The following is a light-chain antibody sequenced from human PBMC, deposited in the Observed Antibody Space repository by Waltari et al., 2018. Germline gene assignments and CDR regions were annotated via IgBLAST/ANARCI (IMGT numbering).Light chain of an antibody. V-gene: IGKV4-1*01. J-gene: IGKJ4*01. CDR2: WAS. CDR3: QQYFKTPLT. CDR1: QTILYSSSNKNY. Sequence: DIVMTQSPDSLTVSLGERATIHFQSSQTILYSSSNKNYLAWYQQKPRQPPKLLIYWASTRESGVPDRFSGTGSGTDFTLTISRLQAEDVAVYYCQQYFKTPLTFGGGTKVEIK.